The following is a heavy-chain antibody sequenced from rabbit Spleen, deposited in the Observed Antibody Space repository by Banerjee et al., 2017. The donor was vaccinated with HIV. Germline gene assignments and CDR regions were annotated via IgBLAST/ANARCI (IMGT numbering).Heavy chain of an antibody. Sequence: QSLEESGGDLVKPGASLTLTCTASGFSFSSSDYMCWVRQPPGKGPEWIACIGAGFIDTPYYATWAKGRFTISKTSSTTVTLQMTSLTAADTATYFCARDSGTSFSSYGMDLWGQGTLVTVS. J-gene: IGHJ3*01. V-gene: IGHV1S40*01. CDR3: ARDSGTSFSSYGMDL. CDR1: GFSFSSSDY. D-gene: IGHD8-1*01. CDR2: IGAGFIDTP.